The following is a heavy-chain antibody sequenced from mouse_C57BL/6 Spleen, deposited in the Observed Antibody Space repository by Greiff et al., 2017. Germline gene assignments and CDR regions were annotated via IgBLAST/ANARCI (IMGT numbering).Heavy chain of an antibody. J-gene: IGHJ4*01. D-gene: IGHD2-4*01. CDR1: GYTFTSYW. CDR3: ARGLPHYYAMDY. Sequence: VQLQQSGAELVKPGASVKLSCKASGYTFTSYWMHWVKQRPGQGLEWIGMIHPNSGSTNYNEKFKSKATLTVDKSSSTAYMQRSSLTSEDSAVYYCARGLPHYYAMDYWGQGTSVTVSS. CDR2: IHPNSGST. V-gene: IGHV1-64*01.